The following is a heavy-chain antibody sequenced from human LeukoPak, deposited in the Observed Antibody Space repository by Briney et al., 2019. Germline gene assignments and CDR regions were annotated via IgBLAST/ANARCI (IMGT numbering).Heavy chain of an antibody. CDR1: GGSISSYY. D-gene: IGHD2-15*01. Sequence: PSETLSLTCTVSGGSISSYYWSWIRQPPGKGLEWIGYIYYSGSTNYNPSLKSRVTISVDTSKNQFSLKLSSVTAADTAVYYCARDRGSRGCYYYGMDVWGQGTTVTVSS. V-gene: IGHV4-59*01. CDR3: ARDRGSRGCYYYGMDV. CDR2: IYYSGST. J-gene: IGHJ6*02.